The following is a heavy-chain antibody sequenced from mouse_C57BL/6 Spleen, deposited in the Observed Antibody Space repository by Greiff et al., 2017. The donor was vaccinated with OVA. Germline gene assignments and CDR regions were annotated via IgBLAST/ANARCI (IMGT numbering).Heavy chain of an antibody. D-gene: IGHD2-3*01. CDR2: IDPSDSYT. Sequence: QVQLQQPGAELVKPGASVKLSCKASGYTFTSYWMQWVKQRPGQGLEWIGEIDPSDSYTNYNQKFKGKATLTVDTSSSTAYMQLSSLTSEDSAVYYCARDDPEGDCWGQGTTLTVSS. V-gene: IGHV1-50*01. CDR3: ARDDPEGDC. J-gene: IGHJ2*01. CDR1: GYTFTSYW.